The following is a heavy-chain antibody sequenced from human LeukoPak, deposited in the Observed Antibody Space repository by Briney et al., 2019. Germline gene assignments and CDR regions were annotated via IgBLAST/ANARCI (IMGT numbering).Heavy chain of an antibody. CDR2: ISYDGSNK. J-gene: IGHJ4*02. D-gene: IGHD4-23*01. Sequence: PGRSLRLSCAASGFTFSSYAMHWVRQAPGKGLEWVAVISYDGSNKYYADSVKGRFTISRDNSKNTLYLQMNSLRAEDTAVYYCAKDRTVVPGPPDYWGQGTLVTVSS. CDR3: AKDRTVVPGPPDY. CDR1: GFTFSSYA. V-gene: IGHV3-30*04.